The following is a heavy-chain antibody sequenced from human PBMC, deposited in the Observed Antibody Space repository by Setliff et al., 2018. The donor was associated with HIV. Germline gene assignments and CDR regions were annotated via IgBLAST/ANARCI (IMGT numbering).Heavy chain of an antibody. CDR3: AGSILTGYYTFGADY. Sequence: GESLKISCKGSGYSFTSYWIGWVRQMPGKGLEWMGIIYPGDSDTRYSPSFQGQVTISADKSISTAYLQWSSLKASDTAMYYCAGSILTGYYTFGADYWGQGTLVTVSS. D-gene: IGHD3-9*01. J-gene: IGHJ4*02. CDR2: IYPGDSDT. CDR1: GYSFTSYW. V-gene: IGHV5-51*01.